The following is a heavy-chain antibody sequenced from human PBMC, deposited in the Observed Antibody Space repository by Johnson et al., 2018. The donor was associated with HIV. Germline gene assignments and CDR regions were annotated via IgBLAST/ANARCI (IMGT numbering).Heavy chain of an antibody. D-gene: IGHD3-22*01. J-gene: IGHJ3*02. CDR3: ARDLPYYDSSGYEAFDI. CDR1: GFTFHNYG. Sequence: VRLVESGGGVVRPGGSLRLSCAASGFTFHNYGMSWVRQAPGKGLEWVSGIDWNGATGYADSVKGRFTISRDNAKNSLYVQMNSLRAEDTALYYCARDLPYYDSSGYEAFDIWGQGTMVTVSS. V-gene: IGHV3-20*04. CDR2: IDWNGAT.